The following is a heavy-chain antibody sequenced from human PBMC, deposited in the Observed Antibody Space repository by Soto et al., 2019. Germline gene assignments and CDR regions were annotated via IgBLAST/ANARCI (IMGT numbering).Heavy chain of an antibody. CDR2: ISYDGSNK. Sequence: QVQLVESGGGVVQPGGSLRLPCAASGFTFSGFAMHWVRQAPGKGLEWVAVISYDGSNKAYAASVKGRFTISRDNSKNTLYLQMNSLRAEDTAVYYCAKWAIAAAGKTIDYWGQGTLVTVSS. V-gene: IGHV3-30-3*02. CDR1: GFTFSGFA. D-gene: IGHD6-13*01. J-gene: IGHJ4*02. CDR3: AKWAIAAAGKTIDY.